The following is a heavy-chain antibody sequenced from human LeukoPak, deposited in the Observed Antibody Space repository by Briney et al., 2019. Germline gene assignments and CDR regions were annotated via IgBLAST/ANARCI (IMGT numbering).Heavy chain of an antibody. CDR1: GFTFSSYA. CDR3: AKDLIQGHYFDY. CDR2: ISGSGGST. V-gene: IGHV3-23*01. D-gene: IGHD2-21*01. Sequence: PGGSLRLSCAATGFTFSSYAMSWVRQAPGKGLEWVSAISGSGGSTYYADSVKGRFTISRDNSKNTLYLQMNSLRAEDTAVYYCAKDLIQGHYFDYWGQGTLVTVSS. J-gene: IGHJ4*02.